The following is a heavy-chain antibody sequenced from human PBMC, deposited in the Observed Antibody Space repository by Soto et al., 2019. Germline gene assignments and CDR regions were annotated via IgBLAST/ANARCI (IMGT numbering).Heavy chain of an antibody. CDR3: ARGMYGSGSYYIGDAFDM. V-gene: IGHV3-53*01. Sequence: GGSLRLSCVASGFTFSSYALNWVRQAPGRGLEWVSVIYRGGDTFYADSVKGRFTISRDNSKNTLYLQMNSLRAEDTAVYYCARGMYGSGSYYIGDAFDMWGQGTMVTVSS. CDR2: IYRGGDT. CDR1: GFTFSSYA. D-gene: IGHD3-10*01. J-gene: IGHJ3*02.